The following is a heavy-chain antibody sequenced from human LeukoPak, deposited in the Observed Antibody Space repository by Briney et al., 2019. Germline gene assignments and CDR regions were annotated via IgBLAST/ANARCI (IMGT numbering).Heavy chain of an antibody. CDR2: ISHSGNT. CDR1: GGSIGGYS. J-gene: IGHJ4*02. V-gene: IGHV4-34*01. CDR3: ARGDYPDFWSGYLAAAYYFDS. Sequence: SETLSLTCAVYGGSIGGYSWSWLRLPPGKGLEWIGEISHSGNTNYNPSLKSRVTISVDTSKNQFSLKMISLTAADTAVYYCARGDYPDFWSGYLAAAYYFDSWGQGTLVTFSS. D-gene: IGHD3-3*01.